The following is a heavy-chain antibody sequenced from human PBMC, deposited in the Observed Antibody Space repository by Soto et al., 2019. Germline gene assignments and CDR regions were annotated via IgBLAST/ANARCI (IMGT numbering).Heavy chain of an antibody. CDR1: GFTVSDYY. CDR2: ISGDSVYT. J-gene: IGHJ3*02. CDR3: ATGQEVRMADI. D-gene: IGHD2-15*01. V-gene: IGHV3-11*03. Sequence: QVQLLESGGGLVKPGGSLRLSCAASGFTVSDYYMGWIRQPPGKGLEWISYISGDSVYTNHADSVKGRFTISRDNAKNSLYLQMNSLRAEDTAVYFCATGQEVRMADIWGQGKMVTVSS.